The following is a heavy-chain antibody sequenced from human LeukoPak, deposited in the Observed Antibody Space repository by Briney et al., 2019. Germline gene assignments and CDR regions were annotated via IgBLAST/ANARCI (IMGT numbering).Heavy chain of an antibody. CDR1: GASIGSYF. D-gene: IGHD4-17*01. J-gene: IGHJ5*01. CDR2: IYYGGGT. Sequence: SETLSLTCTVSGASIGSYFWSWIRQPPGKGLEWIGYIYYGGGTNYNPSFESRITISVDTSENRISLNLTSVTALDTAIYYCARERGDYDSDNWFDSWGQGTLVTVSS. V-gene: IGHV4-59*01. CDR3: ARERGDYDSDNWFDS.